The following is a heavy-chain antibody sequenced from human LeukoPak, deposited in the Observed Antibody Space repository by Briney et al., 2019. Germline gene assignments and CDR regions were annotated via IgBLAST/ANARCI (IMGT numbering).Heavy chain of an antibody. Sequence: SETLSLTCTVSGGSISSYYWSWIRQPAGKGLEWIGRIYTSGSTNYNPSLKSRVTMSVDTSKNQFSLKLTSVTAADTAVYYCARDFYQQWPFDYWGQGTLVTVSS. J-gene: IGHJ4*02. CDR3: ARDFYQQWPFDY. CDR2: IYTSGST. D-gene: IGHD6-19*01. V-gene: IGHV4-4*07. CDR1: GGSISSYY.